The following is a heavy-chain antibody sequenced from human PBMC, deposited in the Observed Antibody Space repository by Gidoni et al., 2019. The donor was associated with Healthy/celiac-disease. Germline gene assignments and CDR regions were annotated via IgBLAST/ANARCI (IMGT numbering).Heavy chain of an antibody. CDR2: SYSGGST. Sequence: EVQLVESGGGLIQPGGSLRLSCAASGFTVSSNYMSWVRQAPGKGLEWVSVSYSGGSTYYADSVKGRFTISRDNSKNTLYLQMNSLRAEDTAVYYCAVRGCSSTSCPPYGMDVWGQGTTVTVSS. D-gene: IGHD2-2*01. V-gene: IGHV3-53*01. J-gene: IGHJ6*02. CDR1: GFTVSSNY. CDR3: AVRGCSSTSCPPYGMDV.